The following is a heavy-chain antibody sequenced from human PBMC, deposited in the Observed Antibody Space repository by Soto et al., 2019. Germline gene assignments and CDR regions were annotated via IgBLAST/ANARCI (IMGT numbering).Heavy chain of an antibody. CDR1: GYIFTASS. CDR3: AREENCSHGICYSEYYQR. J-gene: IGHJ1*01. V-gene: IGHV1-46*01. CDR2: VNPSGGST. Sequence: ASLMVSCEASGYIFTASSMHWVRKAPGQGLEWMGVVNPSGGSTNYAQKFQGRITMTRDTSTSTVYMDLSSLTSEDTAVYYCAREENCSHGICYSEYYQRHGHVTLFT. D-gene: IGHD2-15*01.